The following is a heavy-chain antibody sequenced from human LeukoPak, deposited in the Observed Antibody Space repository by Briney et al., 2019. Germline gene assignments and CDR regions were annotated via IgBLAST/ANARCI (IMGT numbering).Heavy chain of an antibody. Sequence: KPSETLSLTCTVSGGSIRSNYWSWIRQTPGKGLEWIAYINYSGNTNNNPSLRSRVTISIDTSKSQFSLKLSSVTAADTAIYYCARHGQDTGNFYAHFDYWGQGTLVTVSS. D-gene: IGHD1-26*01. CDR2: INYSGNT. CDR3: ARHGQDTGNFYAHFDY. CDR1: GGSIRSNY. V-gene: IGHV4-59*08. J-gene: IGHJ4*02.